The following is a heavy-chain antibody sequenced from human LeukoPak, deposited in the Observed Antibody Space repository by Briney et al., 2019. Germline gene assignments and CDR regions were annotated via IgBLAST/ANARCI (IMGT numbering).Heavy chain of an antibody. CDR3: ARDPGYSSPWYFDL. V-gene: IGHV4-4*07. J-gene: IGHJ2*01. D-gene: IGHD5-18*01. Sequence: PSETLSLTCTVSGGSISSYYWSWIRQPAGKGLEWIWRIYTSGSTNYNPSLKSRVTMSLDTSKNQFSLKPSSVTAADTAVYYCARDPGYSSPWYFDLWGRGTLVTVSS. CDR2: IYTSGST. CDR1: GGSISSYY.